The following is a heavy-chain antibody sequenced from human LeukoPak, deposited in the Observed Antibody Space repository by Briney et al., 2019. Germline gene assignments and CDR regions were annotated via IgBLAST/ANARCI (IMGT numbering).Heavy chain of an antibody. Sequence: SETLSLTCTVSGGSISSYYWSWIRQPPGEGLEWIGYIYYSGSTNYNPSLKSRVTISVDTSKNQFSLKLSSVTAADTAVYYCASEGLHSSGFFDYWGQGTLVTVS. V-gene: IGHV4-59*01. CDR3: ASEGLHSSGFFDY. J-gene: IGHJ4*02. D-gene: IGHD6-19*01. CDR1: GGSISSYY. CDR2: IYYSGST.